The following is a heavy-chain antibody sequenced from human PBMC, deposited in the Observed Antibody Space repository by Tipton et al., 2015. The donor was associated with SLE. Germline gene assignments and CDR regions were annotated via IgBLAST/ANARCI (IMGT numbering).Heavy chain of an antibody. D-gene: IGHD2-15*01. CDR1: GGSISSGSYY. CDR2: IYTSGST. J-gene: IGHJ6*02. CDR3: ARDLAGYVVQAGMDV. Sequence: LRLSCIVSGGSISSGSYYWSWIRQPAGKGLEWIGHIYTSGSTNYNPSLKSRVTISVDTSKNQFSLKLSSVTAADTAVYYCARDLAGYVVQAGMDVWGQGTTVTVSS. V-gene: IGHV4-61*09.